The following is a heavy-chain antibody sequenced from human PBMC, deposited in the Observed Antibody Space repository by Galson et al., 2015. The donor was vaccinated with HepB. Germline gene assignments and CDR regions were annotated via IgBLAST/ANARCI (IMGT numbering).Heavy chain of an antibody. J-gene: IGHJ4*02. CDR3: ARVGGGSNYVLGYFDY. V-gene: IGHV4-30-4*01. D-gene: IGHD2-15*01. Sequence: TLSLTCTVSGGSISSGDYYWSWIRQPPGKGLEWIGYIYYSGSTYYNPSLKSRVTISVDTSKNQFSLKLSSVTAADTAVYYCARVGGGSNYVLGYFDYWGQGTLVTVSS. CDR2: IYYSGST. CDR1: GGSISSGDYY.